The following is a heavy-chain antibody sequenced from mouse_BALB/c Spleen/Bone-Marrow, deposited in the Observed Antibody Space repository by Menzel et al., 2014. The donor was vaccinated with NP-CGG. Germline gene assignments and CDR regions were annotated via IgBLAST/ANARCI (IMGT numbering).Heavy chain of an antibody. J-gene: IGHJ3*01. D-gene: IGHD2-3*01. V-gene: IGHV4-1*02. Sequence: EVKLMESGGGLVRPGGSLKLSCAASGFDFSGFWMGWVRQAPGKGLEWIGEINPDSSTINYTPSLKDRFIISRDNAKNTLYLQMSKVRSEDTALYYCARLGYYGGFAYWGQGTLVTVSA. CDR1: GFDFSGFW. CDR3: ARLGYYGGFAY. CDR2: INPDSSTI.